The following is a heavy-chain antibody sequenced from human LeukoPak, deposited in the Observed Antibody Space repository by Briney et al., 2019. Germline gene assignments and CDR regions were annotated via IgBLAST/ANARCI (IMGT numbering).Heavy chain of an antibody. D-gene: IGHD2-2*01. J-gene: IGHJ3*02. CDR2: IYYSGST. CDR3: ARHREYQLLPRKNDAFDI. Sequence: PSETLSLTCTVSGGSISSYYWSWIRQPPGKGLEWIGYIYYSGSTNYNPSLKSRVTISVDTSKNQFSLKLSSVTAADTAVYYCARHREYQLLPRKNDAFDIWGQGTMVTVSS. V-gene: IGHV4-59*01. CDR1: GGSISSYY.